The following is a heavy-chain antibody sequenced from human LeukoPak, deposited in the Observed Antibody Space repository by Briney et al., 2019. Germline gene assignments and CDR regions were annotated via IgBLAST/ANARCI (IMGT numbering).Heavy chain of an antibody. CDR1: GFTFSSYG. V-gene: IGHV3-33*06. Sequence: GGSLRLSCAASGFTFSSYGMHGVRQAPGKGLEWVAVIWYDGSNKYYADSVKGRFTISRDNSKNTLYLQMNSLRVEDTALYYCAKDSGTFWGQGTLVTVSS. CDR2: IWYDGSNK. J-gene: IGHJ4*02. CDR3: AKDSGTF. D-gene: IGHD1-26*01.